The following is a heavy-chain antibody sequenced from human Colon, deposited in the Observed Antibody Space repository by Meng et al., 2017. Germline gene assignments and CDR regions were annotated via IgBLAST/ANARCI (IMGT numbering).Heavy chain of an antibody. D-gene: IGHD4-17*01. CDR3: ARVNGDFDEAWFDP. J-gene: IGHJ5*02. CDR2: IYYTGNT. V-gene: IGHV4-61*03. CDR1: GADDSSDRHY. Sequence: VAAPGLVSLSDTLSLTCTVCGADDSSDRHYWGWIRQSPGKGLEWIGYIYYTGNTNYNPSLASRVSMSLDTSKNHFSLHLTSVTAADTAIYYCARVNGDFDEAWFDPWGQGTLVTVSS.